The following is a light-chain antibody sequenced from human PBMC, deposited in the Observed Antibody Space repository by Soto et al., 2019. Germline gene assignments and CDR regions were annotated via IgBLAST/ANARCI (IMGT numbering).Light chain of an antibody. V-gene: IGKV1-33*01. Sequence: DIHMTHSPSTLSASVGDRVTITCQASQDISNYLSWYQQKPGKAPKLLIYDAANLETGVPSRFTGSGSATDFTFTIDSLQPEDIATYYCQQYDNLPLTFGGGTKVDIK. CDR1: QDISNY. CDR3: QQYDNLPLT. J-gene: IGKJ4*01. CDR2: DAA.